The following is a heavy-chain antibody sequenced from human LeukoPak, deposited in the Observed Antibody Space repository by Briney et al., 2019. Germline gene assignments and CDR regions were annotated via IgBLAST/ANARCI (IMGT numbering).Heavy chain of an antibody. D-gene: IGHD2-2*02. CDR1: GYSISSGYY. CDR3: ARVILYQLLYYNWFDP. CDR2: IYHSGST. Sequence: SETLSLTCTVSGYSISSGYYWGWIRQPPGKGLEWIGSIYHSGSTYYNPSLKSRVTISVDTSKNQFSLKLSSVTAADTAVYYCARVILYQLLYYNWFDPWGQGTLVTVSS. V-gene: IGHV4-38-2*02. J-gene: IGHJ5*02.